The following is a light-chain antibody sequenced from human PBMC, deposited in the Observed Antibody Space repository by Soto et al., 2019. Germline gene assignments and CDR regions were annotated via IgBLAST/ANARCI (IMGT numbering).Light chain of an antibody. J-gene: IGKJ5*01. CDR1: QSVSSY. Sequence: EIVLTQSPATLSLSPGERATLSCRASQSVSSYLAWYQQKPGQAPRLLIYDASNRATGIPARFSGSGSGTDFILTISSLEPEDFAVYYCPQRSNWPPSITFGQGTRLEIK. V-gene: IGKV3-11*01. CDR2: DAS. CDR3: PQRSNWPPSIT.